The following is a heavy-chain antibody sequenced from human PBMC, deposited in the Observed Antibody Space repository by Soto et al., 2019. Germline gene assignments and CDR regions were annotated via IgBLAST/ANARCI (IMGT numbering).Heavy chain of an antibody. CDR2: IDWDEDK. CDR1: GFSLSTSGMC. CDR3: ARILGHHAYGMDV. J-gene: IGHJ6*02. V-gene: IGHV2-70*01. Sequence: ESDPTLVNPTQPLTLTCTFSGFSLSTSGMCVSWIRQPPGKALEWLALIDWDEDKYYSTSLKTRLTISKDTSKNQVVLTMTNMDPVDTATYYCARILGHHAYGMDVRGQGTTGTVSS.